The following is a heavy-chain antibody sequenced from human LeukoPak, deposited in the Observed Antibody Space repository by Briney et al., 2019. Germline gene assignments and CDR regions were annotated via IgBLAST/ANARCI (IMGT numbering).Heavy chain of an antibody. CDR2: VNHSGST. CDR3: AREGGFYRPLDY. J-gene: IGHJ4*02. Sequence: PSETLSLTCAVYGGSFSGYYWSWIRQPPGKGLEWIGDVNHSGSTNYNPSLESRLTMSVDVSESQVSLKLTSVTAADTAVYYCAREGGFYRPLDYSGQGTLVTVSS. V-gene: IGHV4-34*01. D-gene: IGHD3-3*01. CDR1: GGSFSGYY.